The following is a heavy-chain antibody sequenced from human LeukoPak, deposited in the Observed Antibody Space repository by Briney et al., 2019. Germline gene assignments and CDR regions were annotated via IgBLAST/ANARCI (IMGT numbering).Heavy chain of an antibody. V-gene: IGHV1-18*01. D-gene: IGHD6-6*01. CDR3: ARDSVAEGIAARPFNY. J-gene: IGHJ4*02. Sequence: ASVKVSCKASGYTFTSYGISWVRQAPGQGPEWMGWISAYNGNTNYAQKLQGRVTMTTDTSTSTAYMELRSLRSDDTAVYYCARDSVAEGIAARPFNYWGQGTLVTVSS. CDR1: GYTFTSYG. CDR2: ISAYNGNT.